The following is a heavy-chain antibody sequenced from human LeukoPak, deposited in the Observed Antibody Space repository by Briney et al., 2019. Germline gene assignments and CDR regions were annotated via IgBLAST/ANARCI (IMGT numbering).Heavy chain of an antibody. V-gene: IGHV1-8*03. J-gene: IGHJ4*02. D-gene: IGHD5-18*01. CDR1: GYTFTSYD. Sequence: ASVKVSCKASGYTFTSYDINWVRQATGQGLEWMGWMNPNSGNTGYAQKFQGRVTITRNTSISTAYMELSSLRSEDTAVYYCARVGYSYGSYYFDYWGQGTLLNVSS. CDR2: MNPNSGNT. CDR3: ARVGYSYGSYYFDY.